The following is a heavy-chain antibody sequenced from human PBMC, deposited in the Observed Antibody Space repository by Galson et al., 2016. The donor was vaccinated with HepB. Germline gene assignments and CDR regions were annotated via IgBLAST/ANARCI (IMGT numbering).Heavy chain of an antibody. CDR3: PRDKEIVVVPAAMGFDP. Sequence: SVKVSCKASGYTFTSYYMHWVRQAPGQGLEWMGIINPSGGSTSYAQKFQGRVTMTRDTSTSTVYMELSSLRSEDTAVYYCPRDKEIVVVPAAMGFDPWGQGTLVTVSS. J-gene: IGHJ5*02. CDR2: INPSGGST. CDR1: GYTFTSYY. V-gene: IGHV1-46*01. D-gene: IGHD2-2*01.